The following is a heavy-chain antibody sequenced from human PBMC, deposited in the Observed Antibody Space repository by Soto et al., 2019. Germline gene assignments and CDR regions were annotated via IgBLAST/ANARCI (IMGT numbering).Heavy chain of an antibody. CDR3: ATNGVFGVVMNSYYYYGMDV. D-gene: IGHD3-3*01. CDR1: GGTFSSYA. Sequence: ASVKVSCKASGGTFSSYAISWVRQAPGQGLEWMGGIIPIFGTANYAQKFQGRVTITADKFTSTAYMELSSLRSEDTAVYYCATNGVFGVVMNSYYYYGMDVWGQGTTVTVSS. J-gene: IGHJ6*02. V-gene: IGHV1-69*06. CDR2: IIPIFGTA.